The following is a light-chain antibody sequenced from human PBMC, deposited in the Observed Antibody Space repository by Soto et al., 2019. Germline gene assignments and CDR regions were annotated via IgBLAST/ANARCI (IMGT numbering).Light chain of an antibody. CDR1: SSDGGGYNY. V-gene: IGLV2-14*01. J-gene: IGLJ1*01. CDR3: SSYTSSRAYV. CDR2: EVS. Sequence: QSELTQPASVSGSAGRSIAISCTGTSSDGGGYNYVSWYQQQSGKAPKLMIHEVSNRPSGVSNRFSGSKSGNTASLTISGLQAEDEADYYCSSYTSSRAYVFGIGTKVTVL.